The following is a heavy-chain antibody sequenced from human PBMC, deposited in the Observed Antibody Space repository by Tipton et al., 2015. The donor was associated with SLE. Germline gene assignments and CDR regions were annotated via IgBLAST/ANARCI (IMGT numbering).Heavy chain of an antibody. CDR2: IYYSGST. D-gene: IGHD4-11*01. CDR3: ARHHYSNYVHDY. Sequence: TLSLTCTVSGGSISSSSYYWGWIRQPPGEGLEWIGSIYYSGSTYYNPSLKSRVTISVDTSKNQFSLKLSSVTAADTAVYYCARHHYSNYVHDYWGQGTLVTVSS. J-gene: IGHJ4*02. CDR1: GGSISSSSYY. V-gene: IGHV4-39*07.